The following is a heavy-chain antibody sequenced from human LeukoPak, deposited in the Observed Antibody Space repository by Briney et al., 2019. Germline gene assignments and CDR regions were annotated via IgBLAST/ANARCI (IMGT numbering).Heavy chain of an antibody. D-gene: IGHD3-9*01. CDR1: GFTFRSYW. V-gene: IGHV3-74*01. Sequence: PGGSLTLSCVASGFTFRSYWMHWVRPDARKGLVWVSRINGVGRNINEADSVRGRFTISRDNAKNTLYLQMNTLRVEDTAVYYCTRDLMDYDVSTGLHHYYMDVWGQGATVTVSS. CDR3: TRDLMDYDVSTGLHHYYMDV. J-gene: IGHJ6*02. CDR2: INGVGRNI.